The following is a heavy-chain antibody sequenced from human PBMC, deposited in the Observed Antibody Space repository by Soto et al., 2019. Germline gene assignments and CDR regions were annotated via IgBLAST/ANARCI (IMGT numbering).Heavy chain of an antibody. V-gene: IGHV1-3*01. CDR1: GYTFTAIT. D-gene: IGHD3-10*02. J-gene: IGHJ6*02. CDR2: IHAGSDNT. Sequence: QVQFVQSGTEVKEPGASVRVSCTASGYTFTAITLHWVRQAPGQRLEWMGCIHAGSDNTDYSQQFHDRLTITRDTSSTMVYLDFSVLRAEDTALYYFARDYVKYGMDVWGQGTTVTVSS. CDR3: ARDYVKYGMDV.